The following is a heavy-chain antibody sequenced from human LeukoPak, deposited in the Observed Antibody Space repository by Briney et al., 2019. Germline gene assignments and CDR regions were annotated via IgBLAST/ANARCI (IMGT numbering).Heavy chain of an antibody. CDR1: GFTFSSYG. CDR2: ISYDGSNK. V-gene: IGHV3-30*03. CDR3: ARTRGYDYVWGSYDY. Sequence: GRSLRLSCAASGFTFSSYGMHWVRQAPGKGLEWVAVISYDGSNKYYADSVKGRFTISRDNSKNTLYLQMNSLGAEDTAVYYCARTRGYDYVWGSYDYWGQGTLVTVSS. J-gene: IGHJ4*02. D-gene: IGHD3-16*01.